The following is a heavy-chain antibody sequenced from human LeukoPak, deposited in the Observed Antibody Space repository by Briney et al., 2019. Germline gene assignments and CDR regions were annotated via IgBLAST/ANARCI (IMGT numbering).Heavy chain of an antibody. J-gene: IGHJ4*02. CDR1: GFTFSNYV. D-gene: IGHD3-22*01. CDR2: IDANAVGT. V-gene: IGHV3-23*01. Sequence: PGGSLRLSCAASGFTFSNYVMNWVRQAPGKGLEWVSTIDANAVGTYYADSVKGRLNISRDNSKNTLYLQMSSLRAEDTAVYYCAKRVQYDDSHYCTFDYWGQGTLVTVSS. CDR3: AKRVQYDDSHYCTFDY.